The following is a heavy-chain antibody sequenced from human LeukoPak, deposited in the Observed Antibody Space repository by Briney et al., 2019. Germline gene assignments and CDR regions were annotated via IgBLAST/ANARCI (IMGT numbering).Heavy chain of an antibody. J-gene: IGHJ4*02. Sequence: SETLSLTYTVSGGSISSGDYYWSWIRQPPGKGLEWIGYIYCSGSTYYNPSLKSRVTISVDTSKNQFSLKLSSVTAADTAVYYCARGWYSSSWYVDQFDYRGQGTLVTVSS. V-gene: IGHV4-30-4*08. D-gene: IGHD6-13*01. CDR3: ARGWYSSSWYVDQFDY. CDR1: GGSISSGDYY. CDR2: IYCSGST.